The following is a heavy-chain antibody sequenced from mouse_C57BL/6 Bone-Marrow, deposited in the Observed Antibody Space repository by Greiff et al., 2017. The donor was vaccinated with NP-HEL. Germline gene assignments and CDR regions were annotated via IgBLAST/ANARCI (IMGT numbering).Heavy chain of an antibody. CDR2: IHPSSGST. Sequence: QVQLQQPGAELVKPGASVKLSCKASGYTFTSYWMHWVKQRPGQGLEWIGMIHPSSGSTNYNEKFKSKATLTVDKSSSTSYTQLSSLTSEDSAVYYCSRELLVAYWGQGTLVTVSA. V-gene: IGHV1-64*01. D-gene: IGHD4-1*01. CDR1: GYTFTSYW. CDR3: SRELLVAY. J-gene: IGHJ3*01.